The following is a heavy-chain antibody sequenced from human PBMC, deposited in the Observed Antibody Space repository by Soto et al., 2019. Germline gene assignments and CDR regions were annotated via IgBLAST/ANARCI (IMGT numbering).Heavy chain of an antibody. J-gene: IGHJ5*02. V-gene: IGHV4-39*01. Sequence: SETLSLTCTVSSGAISISSTIYYWGWIRQPPGKGLEWIGSIYYSGSASYHPSLKSRVTISVDTSKNQFSMKLTXVPAADTAVYYCARQGDSGTYFFMPNWFDRCGQVTLVSVS. CDR3: ARQGDSGTYFFMPNWFDR. CDR1: SGAISISSTIYY. CDR2: IYYSGSA. D-gene: IGHD1-26*01.